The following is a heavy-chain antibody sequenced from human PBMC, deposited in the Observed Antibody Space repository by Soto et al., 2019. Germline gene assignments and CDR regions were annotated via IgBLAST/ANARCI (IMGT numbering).Heavy chain of an antibody. Sequence: QVQLVESGGGVVQPGRSLRLSCAASGFTFSSYAMHWVRQAPGKGLEWVAVISYDGSNKYYADSVKGRFTSSRDNSKNPLYLQMNSLTTEDTAVYYCARPVWRDNSKLGYFALWGRGTLVTVAS. CDR3: ARPVWRDNSKLGYFAL. D-gene: IGHD1-20*01. J-gene: IGHJ2*01. CDR2: ISYDGSNK. V-gene: IGHV3-30-3*01. CDR1: GFTFSSYA.